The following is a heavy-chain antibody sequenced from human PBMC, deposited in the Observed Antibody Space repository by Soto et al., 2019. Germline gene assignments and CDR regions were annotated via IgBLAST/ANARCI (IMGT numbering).Heavy chain of an antibody. CDR2: IYYSGST. J-gene: IGHJ5*02. Sequence: SETLSLTCTVSGGSISSGGFYWSWIRQHPGKGLEWIGYIYYSGSTYYNPSLKSRVTISIDTSKNQFSLKLSSVTAADTAVYYCARKDSSGYLSWFDPWGQGTLVTVSS. CDR1: GGSISSGGFY. CDR3: ARKDSSGYLSWFDP. D-gene: IGHD3-22*01. V-gene: IGHV4-31*03.